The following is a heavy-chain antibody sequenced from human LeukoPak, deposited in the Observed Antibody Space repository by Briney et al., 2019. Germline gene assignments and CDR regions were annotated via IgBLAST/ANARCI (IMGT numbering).Heavy chain of an antibody. CDR3: ARGWDIVVVVAATPFDY. Sequence: ASVKVSCKASRYTFTSYAMHWVRQAPGQRLEWMGWINAGNGNTKYSQKFQGRVTITRDTSASTAYMELSSLRSEDTAVYYCARGWDIVVVVAATPFDYWGQGTLVTVSS. J-gene: IGHJ4*02. CDR1: RYTFTSYA. V-gene: IGHV1-3*01. D-gene: IGHD2-15*01. CDR2: INAGNGNT.